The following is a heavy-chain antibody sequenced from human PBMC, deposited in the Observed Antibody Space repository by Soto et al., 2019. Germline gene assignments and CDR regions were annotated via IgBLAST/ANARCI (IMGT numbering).Heavy chain of an antibody. Sequence: PGGSLRLSCAASGFTFSSYAMHWVRQAPGKGLEWVAVISYDGSNKYYADSVKGRFTISRDNSKNTLYLQMNSLRAEDTAVYYCARDSEAGGYSYLDDAFDIWGQGTMVTVSS. CDR1: GFTFSSYA. D-gene: IGHD5-18*01. J-gene: IGHJ3*02. CDR2: ISYDGSNK. CDR3: ARDSEAGGYSYLDDAFDI. V-gene: IGHV3-30-3*01.